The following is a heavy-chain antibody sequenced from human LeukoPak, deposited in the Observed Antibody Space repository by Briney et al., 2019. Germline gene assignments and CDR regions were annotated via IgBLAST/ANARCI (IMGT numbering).Heavy chain of an antibody. J-gene: IGHJ4*02. CDR2: IWYDGSNK. D-gene: IGHD3-16*02. CDR1: GFTFSSCG. CDR3: ARERLGELSLVDY. Sequence: GRSLRLSCAASGFTFSSCGMHWVRQAPGKGLEWVAVIWYDGSNKYYADSVKGRFTISRDNSKNTLYLQMNSLRAEDTAVYYCARERLGELSLVDYWGQGTLVTVSS. V-gene: IGHV3-33*01.